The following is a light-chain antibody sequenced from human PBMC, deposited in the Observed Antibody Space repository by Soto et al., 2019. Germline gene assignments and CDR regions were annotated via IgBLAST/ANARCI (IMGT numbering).Light chain of an antibody. Sequence: QSALTQPASVSGSPGQSITISCSGTPSDIGAYNYVSWYQHLPGKAPEVIIYDVTNRPSGVSSRFSGYKSGTTASLTISGLQAEDEANYYCGSYTITSTLMIFGGGTKLTVL. V-gene: IGLV2-14*03. CDR3: GSYTITSTLMI. CDR2: DVT. J-gene: IGLJ2*01. CDR1: PSDIGAYNY.